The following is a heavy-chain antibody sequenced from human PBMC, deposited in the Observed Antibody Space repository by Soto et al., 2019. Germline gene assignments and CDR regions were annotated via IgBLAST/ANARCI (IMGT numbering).Heavy chain of an antibody. D-gene: IGHD6-13*01. V-gene: IGHV1-18*04. J-gene: IGHJ3*02. Sequence: GASVKVSCKASGYTFTSYGISWVRQAPGQGLEWMGWISAYNGNTNYAQKLQGRVTMTTDTSTSTAYMELRSLRSDDTAVYYCARRIAAAGTDAFDIWGQGTMVTVSS. CDR2: ISAYNGNT. CDR3: ARRIAAAGTDAFDI. CDR1: GYTFTSYG.